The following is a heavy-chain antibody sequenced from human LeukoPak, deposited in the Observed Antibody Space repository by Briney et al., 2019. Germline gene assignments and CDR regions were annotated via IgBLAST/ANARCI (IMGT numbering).Heavy chain of an antibody. V-gene: IGHV3-23*01. CDR2: ISGSGGST. Sequence: GGSLRLSCAASGFTFSSYAMSWVRQAPGKGLEWVSAISGSGGSTYYADSVKGRFTISRDNSKNTLYLQMSSLRAEDTAVYYCARDLRGGHFDYWGQGTLVTVSS. J-gene: IGHJ4*02. D-gene: IGHD2-15*01. CDR3: ARDLRGGHFDY. CDR1: GFTFSSYA.